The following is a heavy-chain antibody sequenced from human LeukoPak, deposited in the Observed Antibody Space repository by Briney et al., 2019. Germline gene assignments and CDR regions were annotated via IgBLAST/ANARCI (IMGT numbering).Heavy chain of an antibody. CDR3: ARGVGYSSGWYSRRFDP. CDR1: GDSISSSSYY. D-gene: IGHD6-19*01. CDR2: IYYTGST. J-gene: IGHJ5*02. V-gene: IGHV4-39*07. Sequence: SETLSLTCTVSGDSISSSSYYWGWIRQPPGKGLESIGNIYYTGSTYYNPSLKSRVTMSADTSKNQFSLKMSSVTAADTAVYYCARGVGYSSGWYSRRFDPWGQGTLVTVSS.